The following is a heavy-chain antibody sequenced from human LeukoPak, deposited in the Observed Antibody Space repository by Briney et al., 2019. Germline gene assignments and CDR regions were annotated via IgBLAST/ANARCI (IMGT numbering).Heavy chain of an antibody. CDR2: LSGSGDNT. D-gene: IGHD4-17*01. V-gene: IGHV3-23*01. CDR3: AKDWATVTTAPPFDY. Sequence: GGSLRLSCAASGFTFSSYAMSWVRQAPGKGLEWVSALSGSGDNTYYADSVKGRFTISRDNSKSTLYLQMNSLRAEDTAVYYCAKDWATVTTAPPFDYWGQGTLVTVSS. CDR1: GFTFSSYA. J-gene: IGHJ4*02.